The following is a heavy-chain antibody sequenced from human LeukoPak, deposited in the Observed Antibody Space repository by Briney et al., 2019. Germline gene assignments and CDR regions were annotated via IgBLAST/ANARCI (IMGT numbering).Heavy chain of an antibody. V-gene: IGHV6-1*01. Sequence: SQTLSLTCAISGDSVSSNSAAWNWIRQSPSRGLEWLGRTYYRSKWYNDYAVSVKSRITINPDTSKNQFSLQLNSVTPEDTAVYYCAREGWFGELLFSDNWFDPWGQGTLVTVSS. J-gene: IGHJ5*02. CDR3: AREGWFGELLFSDNWFDP. CDR2: TYYRSKWYN. CDR1: GDSVSSNSAA. D-gene: IGHD3-10*01.